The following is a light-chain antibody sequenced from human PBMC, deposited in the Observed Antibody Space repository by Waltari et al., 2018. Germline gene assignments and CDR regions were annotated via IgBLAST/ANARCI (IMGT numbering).Light chain of an antibody. J-gene: IGKJ1*01. CDR3: QQYGSSAGT. CDR2: GAS. V-gene: IGKV3-20*01. CDR1: QSVSSNS. Sequence: EIVLTQSPGTLSLSPGERATLSCRASQSVSSNSLAWYPQKPGQAPRLLIYGASSRATGIPDRFSGSGSGTDFTLTISRLEREDFAVFYCQQYGSSAGTFGQGTKVEIK.